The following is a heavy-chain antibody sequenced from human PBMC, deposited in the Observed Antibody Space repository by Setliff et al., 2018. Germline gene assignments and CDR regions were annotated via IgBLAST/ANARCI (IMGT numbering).Heavy chain of an antibody. V-gene: IGHV1-69*02. Sequence: SVKVSCKASGGPLNSYSFSWVRQAPGQGLEWMGRIIPVLDITRYSQKFQGRVTITADKSTGIIYVELTGLRSADTAVYYCARHPPPPNYFDIGALDFWGQGTLVTVSS. CDR3: ARHPPPPNYFDIGALDF. J-gene: IGHJ4*02. D-gene: IGHD3-22*01. CDR1: GGPLNSYS. CDR2: IIPVLDIT.